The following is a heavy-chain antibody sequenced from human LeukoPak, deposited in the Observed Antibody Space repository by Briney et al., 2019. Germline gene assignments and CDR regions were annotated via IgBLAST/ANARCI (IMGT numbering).Heavy chain of an antibody. CDR1: GFTFSTYG. CDR2: IRYDGSNK. J-gene: IGHJ4*02. CDR3: ASKRRILTGYYPLDY. Sequence: PGGSLRLSCAASGFTFSTYGMHWVRQAPGKGLEWVAFIRYDGSNKYYADSVKGRLTISRDSSKNTLYLQMNSLRAEDTAVYYCASKRRILTGYYPLDYWGQGTLVTVSS. D-gene: IGHD3-9*01. V-gene: IGHV3-30*02.